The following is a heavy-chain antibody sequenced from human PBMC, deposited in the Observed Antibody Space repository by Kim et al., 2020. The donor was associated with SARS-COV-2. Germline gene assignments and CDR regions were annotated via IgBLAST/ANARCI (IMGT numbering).Heavy chain of an antibody. J-gene: IGHJ3*02. V-gene: IGHV3-30*03. CDR1: GFTFSSYG. D-gene: IGHD1-26*01. CDR3: ATSLMDAFDI. CDR2: ISYDGSNK. Sequence: GGSLRLSCAASGFTFSSYGMHWVRQAPGKGLEWVAVISYDGSNKYYADSVKGRFTISRDNSKNTLYLQMNSLRAEDTAVYYCATSLMDAFDIWGQGTMVTVSS.